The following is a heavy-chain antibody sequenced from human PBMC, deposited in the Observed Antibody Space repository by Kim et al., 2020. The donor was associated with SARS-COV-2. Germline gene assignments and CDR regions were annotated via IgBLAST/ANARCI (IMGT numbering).Heavy chain of an antibody. D-gene: IGHD5-12*01. CDR3: AKGYGYAGGVDY. CDR1: GFTVSSLG. CDR2: ISYDGSNK. V-gene: IGHV3-30*18. J-gene: IGHJ4*02. Sequence: GGSLRLSCAASGFTVSSLGMHWVRQAPVKGPAWVAVISYDGSNKYYADSVKGRFTISRDNSKNTLYLQMNSLRAEDTAVYYCAKGYGYAGGVDYWGQGTLVTVSS.